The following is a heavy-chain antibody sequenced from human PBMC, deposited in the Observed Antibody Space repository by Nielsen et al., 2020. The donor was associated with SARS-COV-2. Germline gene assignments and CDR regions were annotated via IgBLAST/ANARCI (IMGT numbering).Heavy chain of an antibody. V-gene: IGHV1-8*01. J-gene: IGHJ4*02. CDR1: GYTFTSYD. D-gene: IGHD6-19*01. CDR2: MNPNSGNT. Sequence: ASVKVSCKASGYTFTSYDINWVRQATGQGLEWMGWMNPNSGNTGYAQKFQGRVTMTRNTSISTAYMELSSLRSEDTAVYYCAKDGYSSGWYGDYWGQGTLVTVSS. CDR3: AKDGYSSGWYGDY.